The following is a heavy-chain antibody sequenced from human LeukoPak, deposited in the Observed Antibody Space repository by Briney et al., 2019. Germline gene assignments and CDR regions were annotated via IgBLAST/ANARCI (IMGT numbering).Heavy chain of an antibody. CDR3: ARRQYQLNKPPIDY. Sequence: GESLKISCKGSGYSFSSYWIGWVRQMPGKGLEWMGIIDPRDSDTRYSPSFRGQVTISAAKSINTAYLQWSSLKASDTAIYYCARRQYQLNKPPIDYWGQGTQVTVSS. CDR1: GYSFSSYW. V-gene: IGHV5-51*01. D-gene: IGHD2-2*01. CDR2: IDPRDSDT. J-gene: IGHJ4*02.